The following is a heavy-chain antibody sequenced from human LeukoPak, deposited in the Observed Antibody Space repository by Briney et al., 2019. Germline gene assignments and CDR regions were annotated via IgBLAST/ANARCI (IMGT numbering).Heavy chain of an antibody. Sequence: GGSLRLSCAVSGFTFSDYSMNWVRQPPGKGLEWISYISTGGQTTYYADSVEGRFTISRDNAKKSLYLQMNSLRAEDTAVYYCARGPPLFDPWGQGTLVTVSS. J-gene: IGHJ5*02. V-gene: IGHV3-48*01. CDR2: ISTGGQTT. CDR3: ARGPPLFDP. CDR1: GFTFSDYS.